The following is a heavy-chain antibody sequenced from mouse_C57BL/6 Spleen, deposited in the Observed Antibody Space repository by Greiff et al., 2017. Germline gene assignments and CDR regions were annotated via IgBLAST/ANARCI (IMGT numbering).Heavy chain of an antibody. V-gene: IGHV1-55*01. CDR3: ARRDYLYGSSYSFAY. Sequence: QVQLQQPGAELVKPGASVKMSCKASGYTFTSYWITWVKQRPGQGLEWIGDIYPGSGSTNYNEKFKSKATLTVDTSSSTAYMQLSSLTSEDSAVYYGARRDYLYGSSYSFAYWGQGTLVTVSA. J-gene: IGHJ3*01. D-gene: IGHD1-1*01. CDR1: GYTFTSYW. CDR2: IYPGSGST.